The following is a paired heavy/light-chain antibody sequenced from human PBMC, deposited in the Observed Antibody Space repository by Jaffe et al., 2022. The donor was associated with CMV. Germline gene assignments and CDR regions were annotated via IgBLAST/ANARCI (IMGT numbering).Heavy chain of an antibody. J-gene: IGHJ6*02. D-gene: IGHD3-9*01. CDR2: IYPGDSDT. CDR1: GYRFDIYW. Sequence: EVQLVQSGEEVKKAGESLKISCKASGYRFDIYWIGWVRQMPGKGLEWVGIIYPGDSDTRYSKSFEGQVTISSDNSISTAYLEWSSLRASDTAIYYCARQSRSRGWDIWTTYYDAHGMDVWGQGTTVTVFS. CDR3: ARQSRSRGWDIWTTYYDAHGMDV. V-gene: IGHV5-51*01.
Light chain of an antibody. J-gene: IGLJ3*02. Sequence: QSALTQPASVSGSRGQSITISCTGTSSDIGGYNYVSWYQQHPGKVPKLLIFDVTNRPSGVSDRFAGSKNGNTASLTISALQPEDEADYYCSSYTSISRLEVFGGGTTLTVL. CDR1: SSDIGGYNY. V-gene: IGLV2-14*03. CDR2: DVT. CDR3: SSYTSISRLEV.